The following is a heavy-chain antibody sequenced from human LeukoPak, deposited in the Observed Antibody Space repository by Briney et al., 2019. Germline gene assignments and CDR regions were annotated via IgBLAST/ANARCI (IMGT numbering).Heavy chain of an antibody. Sequence: ASVKVSCKASGYTFTSYYIHWVRQAPGQGLEWMGIINPSGGNTNYARKFQGRVTMTRDTSTSTVYMELSSLRSEDTAMYYCAREEEGGYFDYWGQGTVVTVSS. CDR2: INPSGGNT. CDR1: GYTFTSYY. D-gene: IGHD2-15*01. J-gene: IGHJ4*02. CDR3: AREEEGGYFDY. V-gene: IGHV1-46*01.